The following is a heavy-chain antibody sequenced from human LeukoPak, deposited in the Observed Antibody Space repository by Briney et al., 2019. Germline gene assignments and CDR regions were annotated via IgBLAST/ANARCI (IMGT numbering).Heavy chain of an antibody. Sequence: PGGSLRLSCAASGFTFSSYAMSWVRQAPGKGLEWVSAISGSGGSTYYADSVKGRFTISRDNSKNSLYLEINSLRAEDTAIYYCATYDYVWGRYRLAQSDYWGQGTLVTVSS. D-gene: IGHD3-16*02. J-gene: IGHJ4*02. CDR1: GFTFSSYA. V-gene: IGHV3-23*01. CDR2: ISGSGGST. CDR3: ATYDYVWGRYRLAQSDY.